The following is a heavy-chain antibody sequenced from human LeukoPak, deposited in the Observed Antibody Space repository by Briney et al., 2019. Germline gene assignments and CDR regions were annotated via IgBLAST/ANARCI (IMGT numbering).Heavy chain of an antibody. CDR1: GGSIRSTSYY. D-gene: IGHD6-19*01. CDR2: VHYSGST. J-gene: IGHJ5*02. V-gene: IGHV4-39*01. CDR3: ARRSTVAGRGRFDP. Sequence: PSETLSLTCTVSGGSIRSTSYYWGWIRQPPGKGLEWLASVHYSGSTYDNPSLKSRVTISVDTSKNQFSLNLISVTAADTAVYYCARRSTVAGRGRFDPWGQGTLVTVSS.